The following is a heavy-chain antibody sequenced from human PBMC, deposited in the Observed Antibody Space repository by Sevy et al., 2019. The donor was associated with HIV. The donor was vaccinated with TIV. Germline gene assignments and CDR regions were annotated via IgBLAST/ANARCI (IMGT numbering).Heavy chain of an antibody. V-gene: IGHV3-73*01. J-gene: IGHJ6*02. CDR1: GFTFSGSA. Sequence: GGSLRLSCAASGFTFSGSAMHWVRQASGKGLEWVGRIRSKANSYATAYAASVKGRFTISRDDSKNTAYLQMNSLKTEDTAVYYCTRLREYSSSYGYYYYGMDVWGQGTTVTVSS. D-gene: IGHD6-6*01. CDR2: IRSKANSYAT. CDR3: TRLREYSSSYGYYYYGMDV.